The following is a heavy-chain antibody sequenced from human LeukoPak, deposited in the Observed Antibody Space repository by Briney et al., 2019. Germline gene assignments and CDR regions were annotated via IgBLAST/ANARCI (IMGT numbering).Heavy chain of an antibody. CDR1: GFTFISYW. Sequence: GGTLSLSCAASGFTFISYWMSWVRQAPGKGLEWVANIKHDGSEKYYVDSVQGRFTISRDNAKNSLYLQMNSLRAEDTAVYYCARGPLVAPYYFDYWGHGAPWSPS. CDR3: ARGPLVAPYYFDY. V-gene: IGHV3-7*03. CDR2: IKHDGSEK. J-gene: IGHJ4*02. D-gene: IGHD2-2*01.